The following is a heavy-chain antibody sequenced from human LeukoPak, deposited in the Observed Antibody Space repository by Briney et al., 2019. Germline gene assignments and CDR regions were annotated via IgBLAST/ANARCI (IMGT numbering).Heavy chain of an antibody. Sequence: GASVKVSCKASGYTFTGYYMHWVRQAPGQGLEWMGGIIPMFGTPNYAQRVQGRVTITADESTSTAYMELRSLRSEDTAVYYCATNGLERRFFSYWGQGTLVTVSS. CDR3: ATNGLERRFFSY. CDR1: GYTFTGYY. J-gene: IGHJ4*02. V-gene: IGHV1-69*13. D-gene: IGHD1-1*01. CDR2: IIPMFGTP.